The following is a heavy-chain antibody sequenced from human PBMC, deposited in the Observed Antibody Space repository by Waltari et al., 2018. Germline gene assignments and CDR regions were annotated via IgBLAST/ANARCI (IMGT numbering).Heavy chain of an antibody. V-gene: IGHV1-69*04. CDR2: IIPILGIA. CDR3: ARDVDTAMVRGSSNWFDP. CDR1: GGTFSRHA. D-gene: IGHD5-18*01. Sequence: QVQLVQSGAEVKKPGSSVKVSCKPSGGTFSRHAIRWVRPAPGQGLEWMGRIIPILGIANYAQKFQGRVTITADKSTSTAYMELSSLRSEDTAVYYCARDVDTAMVRGSSNWFDPWGQGTLVTVSS. J-gene: IGHJ5*02.